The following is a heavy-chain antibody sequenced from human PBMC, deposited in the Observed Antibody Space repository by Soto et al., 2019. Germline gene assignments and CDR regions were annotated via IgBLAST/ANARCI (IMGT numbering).Heavy chain of an antibody. D-gene: IGHD2-15*01. V-gene: IGHV4-61*01. Sequence: QVQLQESGPGLVKPSETLSLTCTVSGGSVSSDIYYWSWIRQPPGKGLEWIGYVFHTGGTNYNPSLKGRVTISVDTSKNQFSLRLTSVTAADTAVYFCARRRAASPKYYFDFLGQGTLVTVSS. J-gene: IGHJ4*02. CDR1: GGSVSSDIYY. CDR2: VFHTGGT. CDR3: ARRRAASPKYYFDF.